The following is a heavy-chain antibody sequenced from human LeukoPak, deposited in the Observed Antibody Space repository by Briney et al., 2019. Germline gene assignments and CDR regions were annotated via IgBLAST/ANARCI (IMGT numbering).Heavy chain of an antibody. D-gene: IGHD6-25*01. Sequence: GGSLRLSCAASGFTFSGYAMSWVRQAPGKGLEWVSAISGSGGSTYYADSVKGRFTISRDNSKNTLYLQMNSLRAEDTAVYYCARTYSSDNWFDPWGQGTLVTVSS. V-gene: IGHV3-23*01. CDR1: GFTFSGYA. CDR3: ARTYSSDNWFDP. J-gene: IGHJ5*02. CDR2: ISGSGGST.